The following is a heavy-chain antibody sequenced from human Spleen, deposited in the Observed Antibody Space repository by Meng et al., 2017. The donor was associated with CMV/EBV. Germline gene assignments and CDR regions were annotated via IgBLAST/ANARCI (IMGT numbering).Heavy chain of an antibody. D-gene: IGHD2-2*01. CDR1: GFTFSIYD. V-gene: IGHV3-13*01. J-gene: IGHJ6*02. Sequence: GESLKISCAASGFTFSIYDMHWVRQVTGKGLEWVSAIGTTGDTYYPGSVKGRFTISREDAKDSLYLQMNSVRVGDTAVYYCARGPAGSRFRMDVWGQGTTVTVS. CDR3: ARGPAGSRFRMDV. CDR2: IGTTGDT.